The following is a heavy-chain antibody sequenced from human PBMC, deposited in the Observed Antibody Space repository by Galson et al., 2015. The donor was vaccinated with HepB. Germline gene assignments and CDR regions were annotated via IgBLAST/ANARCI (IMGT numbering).Heavy chain of an antibody. CDR2: IYSGGST. CDR1: GFTVSSNY. CDR3: ARVLTSYHYDSSGHPTGYYFDY. J-gene: IGHJ4*02. Sequence: SLRLSCAASGFTVSSNYMSWVRQAPGKGLEWVSVIYSGGSTYYADSVKGRFTISRDNSKNTLYLQMNSLRAEDTAVYYCARVLTSYHYDSSGHPTGYYFDYWGQGTLVTVSS. V-gene: IGHV3-66*01. D-gene: IGHD3-22*01.